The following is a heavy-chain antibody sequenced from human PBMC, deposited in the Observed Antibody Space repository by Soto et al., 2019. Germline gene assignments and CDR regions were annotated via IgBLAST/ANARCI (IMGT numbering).Heavy chain of an antibody. J-gene: IGHJ3*02. Sequence: ASVKVSCKASGYTFTSYYMHWVRQAPGQGLEWMGIINPSGGSTSYAQKLQGRVTMTRDTSTSTVYMELSSLRSEDTAVYYCARETPGYDILTGPNDVNAFDIWGQGTMVTVSS. D-gene: IGHD3-9*01. V-gene: IGHV1-46*01. CDR2: INPSGGST. CDR3: ARETPGYDILTGPNDVNAFDI. CDR1: GYTFTSYY.